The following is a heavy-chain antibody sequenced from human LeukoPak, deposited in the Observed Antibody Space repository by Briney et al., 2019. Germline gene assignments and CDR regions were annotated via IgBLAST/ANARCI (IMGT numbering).Heavy chain of an antibody. CDR1: GFTFSNYW. D-gene: IGHD1-1*01. J-gene: IGHJ4*02. CDR2: IKQDGSEK. V-gene: IGHV3-7*02. Sequence: PGGSLRLSCAASGFTFSNYWMSWVRQAPGKGLEWVANIKQDGSEKYYVDSVKGRFTISRDSAKNSLYLQMNSLRAEDTAVYYCAKSGLELDYWGQGTLVTVSS. CDR3: AKSGLELDY.